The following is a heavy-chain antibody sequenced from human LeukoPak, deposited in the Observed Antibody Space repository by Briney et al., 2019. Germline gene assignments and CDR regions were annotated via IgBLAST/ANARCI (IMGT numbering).Heavy chain of an antibody. CDR2: ISSSGSSI. V-gene: IGHV3-48*03. CDR1: GFTFSSYE. Sequence: PGGSLRLSCAASGFTFSSYEMIWVRQAPGKGLEWVSYISSSGSSIYYADSVKGRFTISRDNAKNSLYLQMNSLRAEDTAVYYCARDSSSWYHYGDAFDIWGQGTMVTVSS. CDR3: ARDSSSWYHYGDAFDI. D-gene: IGHD6-13*01. J-gene: IGHJ3*02.